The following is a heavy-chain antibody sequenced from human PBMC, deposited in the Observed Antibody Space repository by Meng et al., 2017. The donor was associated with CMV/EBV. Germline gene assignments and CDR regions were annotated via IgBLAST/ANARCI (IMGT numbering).Heavy chain of an antibody. Sequence: ASVKVSCKASGYTFTGYYMHWVRQAPGQGLEGMGWINPNSGGTNYAQKLQGRVTMTRDTSISTASMGLSRLRSDDTAVYYCARELGGIRSTVYWGQGTLVTVSS. V-gene: IGHV1-2*02. CDR3: ARELGGIRSTVY. J-gene: IGHJ4*02. CDR1: GYTFTGYY. D-gene: IGHD2-2*01. CDR2: INPNSGGT.